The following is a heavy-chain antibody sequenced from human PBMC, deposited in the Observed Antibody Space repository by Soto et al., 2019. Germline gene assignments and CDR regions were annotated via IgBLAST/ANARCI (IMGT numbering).Heavy chain of an antibody. Sequence: QVQLVQSGAEVKKPGASVKVSCKASGYTFTSYDINWVRQATGQGLEWMGWMNPNSGNTADAKKCQSRVTMTRNTSIRTAYMELSSLRSEDTAVYDCARKRTGPPYFDYRGQGTLVTVSS. CDR1: GYTFTSYD. CDR2: MNPNSGNT. V-gene: IGHV1-8*01. J-gene: IGHJ4*02. CDR3: ARKRTGPPYFDY. D-gene: IGHD1-1*01.